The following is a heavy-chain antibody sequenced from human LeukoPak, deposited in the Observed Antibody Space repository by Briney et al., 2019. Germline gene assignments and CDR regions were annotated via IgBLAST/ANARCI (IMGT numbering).Heavy chain of an antibody. CDR2: IYYSGST. CDR3: ARENGDYTFDY. D-gene: IGHD4-17*01. V-gene: IGHV4-31*03. J-gene: IGHJ4*02. Sequence: SETLSLTCTVSGGSISSGGYYWSWIRQHPGKGLEWVGYIYYSGSTYYNPSLKSRATISVDTSKNQFSLKLSSVTAADTAVYYCARENGDYTFDYWGQGTLVTVSS. CDR1: GGSISSGGYY.